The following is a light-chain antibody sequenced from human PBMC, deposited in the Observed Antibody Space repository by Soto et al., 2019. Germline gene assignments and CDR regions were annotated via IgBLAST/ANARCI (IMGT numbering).Light chain of an antibody. V-gene: IGKV3-11*01. J-gene: IGKJ5*01. CDR1: QFLSSY. CDR2: DTS. CDR3: HQRNK. Sequence: EVGLPQSPAALSLAQGDRATLSCRASQFLSSYLAWYQQKPGQPPRLLIYDTSNRATGIPARFSGSRSGTDFTLTISSLEPEDFGVYFCHQRNKFGQGARLEIK.